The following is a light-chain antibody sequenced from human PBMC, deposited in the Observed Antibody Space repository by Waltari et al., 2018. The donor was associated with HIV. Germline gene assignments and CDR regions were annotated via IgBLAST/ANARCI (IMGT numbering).Light chain of an antibody. CDR3: CSYAGSRTWV. Sequence: QSALPQHASVSGSPGQSITVSCTGTRSAVGGNNFFSWYQQHPGKAPKLIIFDVFQRPAGVSELFSGSRSGNTASLTVSGLQAEDEADYSCCSYAGSRTWVFGGGTALTVL. CDR2: DVF. J-gene: IGLJ3*02. CDR1: RSAVGGNNF. V-gene: IGLV2-23*02.